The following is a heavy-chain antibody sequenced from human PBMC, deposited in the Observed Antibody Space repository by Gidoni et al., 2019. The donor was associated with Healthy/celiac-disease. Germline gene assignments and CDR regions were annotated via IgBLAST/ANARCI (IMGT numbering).Heavy chain of an antibody. V-gene: IGHV3-30*18. D-gene: IGHD2-2*01. J-gene: IGHJ4*02. CDR3: AKAAPARGTYFDY. Sequence: QVQLVESGGGVVQPGRSLRLSCAASGFTFSSYGMHWVRQAPGKGLEWVAVISYDGSNKYYADSVKGRFTISRDNSKNTLYLQMNSLRAEDTAVNYCAKAAPARGTYFDYWGQGTLVTVSS. CDR1: GFTFSSYG. CDR2: ISYDGSNK.